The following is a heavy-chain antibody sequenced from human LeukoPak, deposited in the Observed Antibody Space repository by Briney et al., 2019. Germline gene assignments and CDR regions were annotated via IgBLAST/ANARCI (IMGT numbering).Heavy chain of an antibody. Sequence: ASVKVSCKASGSTFTSYDLSWVRQATGQGLEWMGWMNPKSGNTGYAQKFQGRVTMTRNTSISTAYMELSSLRSEDTAVYYCAVVDTAKAQIMPFDYWGQGTLVTVSS. V-gene: IGHV1-8*01. J-gene: IGHJ4*02. CDR2: MNPKSGNT. D-gene: IGHD5-18*01. CDR3: AVVDTAKAQIMPFDY. CDR1: GSTFTSYD.